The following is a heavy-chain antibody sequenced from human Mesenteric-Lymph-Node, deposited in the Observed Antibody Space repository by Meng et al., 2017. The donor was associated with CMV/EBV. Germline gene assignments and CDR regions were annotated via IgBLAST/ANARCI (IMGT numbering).Heavy chain of an antibody. CDR2: MNPNSGNT. D-gene: IGHD5-12*01. CDR1: GYTLTSYD. J-gene: IGHJ4*02. CDR3: ARGSGYSGYDLDY. V-gene: IGHV1-8*01. Sequence: KASGYTLTSYDIHWVRQGTGQGLEWMGWMNPNSGNTGYAQKFQGRVTMTRNTSISTAYMELSSLRSEDTAVYYCARGSGYSGYDLDYWGQGTLVTVSS.